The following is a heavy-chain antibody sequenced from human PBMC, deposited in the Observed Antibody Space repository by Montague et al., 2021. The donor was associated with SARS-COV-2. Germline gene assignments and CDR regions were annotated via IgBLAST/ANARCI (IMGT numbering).Heavy chain of an antibody. CDR2: KKNGGST. V-gene: IGHV4-34*01. D-gene: IGHD1-1*01. Sequence: KKNGGSTKYNPSLKSRVTLSIDTSKKQFSLKLTSVTAADTAVYYCARVAPGYWGQGTLVTVPS. J-gene: IGHJ4*02. CDR3: ARVAPGY.